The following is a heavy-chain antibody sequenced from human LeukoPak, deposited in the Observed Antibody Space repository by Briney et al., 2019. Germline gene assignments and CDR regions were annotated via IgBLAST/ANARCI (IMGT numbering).Heavy chain of an antibody. CDR2: ISSSSSYI. CDR1: GFTFSSYS. CDR3: ARDPEAYGSGSNLFGY. Sequence: GGSLRLSCAASGFTFSSYSMNWVRQAPGKGLEWVSSISSSSSYIYYADSVKGRFTISRDNAKNSLYLQMNSLRAEDTAVYYCARDPEAYGSGSNLFGYWGQGTLVTVSS. J-gene: IGHJ4*02. V-gene: IGHV3-21*01. D-gene: IGHD3-10*01.